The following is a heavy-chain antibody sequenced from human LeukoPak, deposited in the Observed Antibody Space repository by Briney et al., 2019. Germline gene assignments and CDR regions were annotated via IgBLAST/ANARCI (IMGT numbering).Heavy chain of an antibody. CDR3: ARESEQYQLLEELDY. Sequence: ASVKVSCKASGYTFTSYGISWVRQAPGQGLEWMGWISAYNGNTNYAQKLQGRVTMTTHTSTSTAYMELRSLRSDDTAVYYCARESEQYQLLEELDYWGQGTLVTVSS. CDR2: ISAYNGNT. V-gene: IGHV1-18*01. J-gene: IGHJ4*02. CDR1: GYTFTSYG. D-gene: IGHD2-2*01.